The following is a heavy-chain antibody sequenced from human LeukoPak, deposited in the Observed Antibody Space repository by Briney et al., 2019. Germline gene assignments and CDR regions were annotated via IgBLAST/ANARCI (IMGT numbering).Heavy chain of an antibody. Sequence: EGSLRLSCAASGFSFRTYGMHWVRQPPGKGLEWVAVIWYDGSNKYYADSVKGRFTISRDNPKNTLYLQMSSLRVDDTAVYYCARAVGPFDYWGQGTLVTVSS. J-gene: IGHJ4*02. CDR2: IWYDGSNK. CDR3: ARAVGPFDY. D-gene: IGHD3-3*01. CDR1: GFSFRTYG. V-gene: IGHV3-33*01.